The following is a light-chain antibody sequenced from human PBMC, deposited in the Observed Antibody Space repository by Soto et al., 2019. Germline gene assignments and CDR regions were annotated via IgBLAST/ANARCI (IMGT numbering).Light chain of an antibody. CDR3: QQSNDWRSIT. CDR1: QSVGGN. Sequence: EMVMTQSPATLTVSPGERATLSCRASQSVGGNLAWYQQRPGQAPRLLIFEASTRATGIPARFSGSGSGTEFTLSISSLQSEDFAVYYCQQSNDWRSITFGQGARLEI. J-gene: IGKJ5*01. CDR2: EAS. V-gene: IGKV3-15*01.